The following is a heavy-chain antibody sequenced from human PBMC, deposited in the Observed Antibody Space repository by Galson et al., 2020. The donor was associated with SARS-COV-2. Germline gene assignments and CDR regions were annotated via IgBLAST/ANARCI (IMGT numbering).Heavy chain of an antibody. V-gene: IGHV3-48*04. CDR1: GFTFSRFS. CDR2: ISSNGVSI. J-gene: IGHJ4*02. D-gene: IGHD6-19*01. CDR3: ARPYVDSSGRAYFDY. Sequence: GGSLRLSCAASGFTFSRFSMNWVRQAPGKGLEWVSYISSNGVSIHYADSVRGRFTISRDNAKNTLYLHMKSLTADDTAVYYCARPYVDSSGRAYFDYWGQGTLVTVSS.